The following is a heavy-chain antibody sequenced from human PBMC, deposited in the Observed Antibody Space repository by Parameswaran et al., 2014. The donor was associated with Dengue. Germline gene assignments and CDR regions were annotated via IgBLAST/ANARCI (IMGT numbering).Heavy chain of an antibody. Sequence: SETLSLTCTVSGGSISSSSYYWGWIRQPPGKGLEWIASIYYSGSAYYNPSLQSRVTISLDTPKNQFSLKLSSVTAADTAVYYCASNYDFWSGPIHFNWFDPWGQGTLVTVSS. V-gene: IGHV4-39*07. J-gene: IGHJ5*02. CDR3: ASNYDFWSGPIHFNWFDP. CDR2: IYYSGSA. D-gene: IGHD3-3*01. CDR1: GGSISSSSYY.